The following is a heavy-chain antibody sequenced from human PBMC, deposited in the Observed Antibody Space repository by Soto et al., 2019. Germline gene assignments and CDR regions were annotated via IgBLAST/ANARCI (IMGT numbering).Heavy chain of an antibody. CDR1: GFTFGDYA. CDR2: IRRKAYGGTT. D-gene: IGHD1-26*01. CDR3: TRVDIVGAPMDYYYGMDV. Sequence: GGSLRLSCTASGFTFGDYAMSWFRQAPGKGLEWVGFIRRKAYGGTTEYAASVKGRFTISRDDSKSIAYLQMNSLKTEDTAVYYCTRVDIVGAPMDYYYGMDVWGQGTTVTVSS. J-gene: IGHJ6*02. V-gene: IGHV3-49*03.